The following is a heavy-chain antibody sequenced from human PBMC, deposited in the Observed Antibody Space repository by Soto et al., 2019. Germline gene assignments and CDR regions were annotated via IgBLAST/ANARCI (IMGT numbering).Heavy chain of an antibody. V-gene: IGHV1-18*04. CDR3: ARDIMYSGYDSVDY. D-gene: IGHD5-12*01. CDR1: GYTFTSDT. CDR2: ISAYNGNT. J-gene: IGHJ4*02. Sequence: ASVKVSCKASGYTFTSDTLHWVRQAPGQGLEWMGWISAYNGNTNYAQKLQGRVTMTTDTSTSTAYMELRSLRSDDTAVYYCARDIMYSGYDSVDYWGQGTLVNVSS.